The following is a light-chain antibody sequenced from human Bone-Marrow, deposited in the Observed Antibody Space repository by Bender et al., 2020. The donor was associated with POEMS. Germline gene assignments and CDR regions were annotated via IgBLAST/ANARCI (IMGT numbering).Light chain of an antibody. CDR3: QSYDNSLGGWV. CDR2: DVN. CDR1: SSDVGTYNL. Sequence: QSALTQPASVSGSPGQSITISCTATSSDVGTYNLVSWYQQHPGKAPKLMIYDVNKRPSGVPDRFSGSKSGTSATLGITGLQTGDEGDYYCQSYDNSLGGWVFGGGTKLTVL. J-gene: IGLJ3*02. V-gene: IGLV2-14*02.